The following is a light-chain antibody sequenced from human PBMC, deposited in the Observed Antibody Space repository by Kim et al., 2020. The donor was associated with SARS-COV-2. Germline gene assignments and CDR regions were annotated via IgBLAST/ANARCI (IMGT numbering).Light chain of an antibody. J-gene: IGKJ2*01. V-gene: IGKV3-20*01. CDR2: GAS. Sequence: PGERATLACRASPSVSSSYLAWYQQKPGQAPRLLIYGASSRATGIPDRFSGSGSGTDFTLTISRLEPEDFSVYYCQQYGSSPPNTFGQGTKLEI. CDR1: PSVSSSY. CDR3: QQYGSSPPNT.